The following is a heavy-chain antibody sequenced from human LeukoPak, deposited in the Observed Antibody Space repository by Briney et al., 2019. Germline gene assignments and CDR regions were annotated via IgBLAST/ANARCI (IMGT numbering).Heavy chain of an antibody. D-gene: IGHD6-19*01. J-gene: IGHJ4*02. CDR2: INPNSGGT. CDR1: GYTFTGYY. CDR3: ARDPPYSSGRYTGVYYFDY. Sequence: ASVKVSCKASGYTFTGYYMHWVRQAPGQGLEWMGWINPNSGGTNYAQKFQGRVTMTRDTSISTAYMELSRLRSDDTAVYYCARDPPYSSGRYTGVYYFDYWGQGTLVTVSS. V-gene: IGHV1-2*02.